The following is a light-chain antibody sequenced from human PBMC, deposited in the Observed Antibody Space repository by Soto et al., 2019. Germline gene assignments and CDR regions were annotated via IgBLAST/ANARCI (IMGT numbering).Light chain of an antibody. V-gene: IGKV1-5*03. J-gene: IGKJ2*01. CDR3: QQYDSYPYT. CDR1: QSIGNW. Sequence: DIQMTQSPSTLSASEGDRVTITCRASQSIGNWLAWYQQKTGKAPKLLIYKASILQSGVPARFSGSGSGTEFTLTISSLQPDEFATYYCQQYDSYPYTFGQGTKLEIK. CDR2: KAS.